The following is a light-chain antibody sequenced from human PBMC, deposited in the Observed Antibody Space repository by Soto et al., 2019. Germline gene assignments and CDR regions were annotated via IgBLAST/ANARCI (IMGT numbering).Light chain of an antibody. V-gene: IGLV2-14*01. CDR3: SSYAGNNNLV. Sequence: QSALTQPASVSGSPGQSITISCSGTSSDVGDYYYVSWYQQHPGKAPKLLIYGVTDRPSGVSHRFSGSRSDSTASLTISGLQAEDEADYYCSSYAGNNNLVFGGGTKLTVL. CDR1: SSDVGDYYY. J-gene: IGLJ3*02. CDR2: GVT.